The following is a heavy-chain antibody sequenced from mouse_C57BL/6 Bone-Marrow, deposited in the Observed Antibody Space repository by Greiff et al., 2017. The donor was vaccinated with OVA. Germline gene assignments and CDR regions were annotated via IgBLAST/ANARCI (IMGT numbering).Heavy chain of an antibody. Sequence: RVEPGASVKISCKASGYAFSSYWMNWVKQRPGKGLERIGQIFPGDGDTNYNGKFKGKATLTADKSSGTAYMQLSSLTSEDAAVYLCARGIYDGDYDYWGQGTTRTVSS. D-gene: IGHD2-3*01. CDR1: GYAFSSYW. V-gene: IGHV1-80*01. J-gene: IGHJ2*01. CDR2: IFPGDGDT. CDR3: ARGIYDGDYDY.